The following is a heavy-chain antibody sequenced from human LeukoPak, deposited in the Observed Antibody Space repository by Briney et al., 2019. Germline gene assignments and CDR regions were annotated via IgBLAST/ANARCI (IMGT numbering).Heavy chain of an antibody. CDR3: ARRSSGWLGAFDI. CDR2: MNPNSGNT. J-gene: IGHJ3*02. V-gene: IGHV1-8*03. CDR1: GYTFTSYD. D-gene: IGHD6-19*01. Sequence: GASVKVSCKASGYTFTSYDINWVRQATGQGLEWVGWMNPNSGNTGYAQKFQGRVTITRNTSISTAYMELSSLRSEDTAVYYCARRSSGWLGAFDIWGQGTMVTVSS.